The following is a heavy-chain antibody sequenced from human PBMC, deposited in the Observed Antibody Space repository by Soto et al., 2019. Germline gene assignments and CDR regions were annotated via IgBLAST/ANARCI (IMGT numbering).Heavy chain of an antibody. CDR1: GFSFNYA. J-gene: IGHJ4*02. Sequence: PGGSLRLSCVVSGFSFNYAIIWVRQAPGKGQEWVSGITGGGSTEYAASVKGRFTISRDNSKNTVHLQMNSLRAEDTVMYYCAKDAVYNDGLWLVSDWGQGTLVTVSS. D-gene: IGHD2-21*01. CDR2: ITGGGST. V-gene: IGHV3-23*01. CDR3: AKDAVYNDGLWLVSD.